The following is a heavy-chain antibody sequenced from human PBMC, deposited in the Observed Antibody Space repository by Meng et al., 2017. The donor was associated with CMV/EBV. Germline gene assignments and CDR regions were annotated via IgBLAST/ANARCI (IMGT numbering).Heavy chain of an antibody. Sequence: ESLKISCTVSGGSVSSGSYYWSWIRQPPGKGLEWIGYIYYSGSTNYNPSLKSRVTISVDTSKNQFSLKLSPVTAADTAVYYCARAATIFEYYGMDVWGQGTTVTVSS. CDR3: ARAATIFEYYGMDV. J-gene: IGHJ6*02. CDR2: IYYSGST. D-gene: IGHD3-3*01. V-gene: IGHV4-61*01. CDR1: GGSVSSGSYY.